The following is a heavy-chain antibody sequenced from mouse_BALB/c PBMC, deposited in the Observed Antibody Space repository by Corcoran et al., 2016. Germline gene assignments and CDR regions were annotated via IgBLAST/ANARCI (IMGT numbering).Heavy chain of an antibody. V-gene: IGHV1-9*01. J-gene: IGHJ4*01. CDR1: GYTFSSYW. CDR2: ILPGSGST. CDR3: ASVYDGDAMDY. D-gene: IGHD2-3*01. Sequence: QVQLQQSGAELMKPGASVKISCKATGYTFSSYWIEWVKQRPGHGLEWIGEILPGSGSTNYNEKFKGKATFTADTSTNTAYMQLSSLTSEDSAVYYCASVYDGDAMDYWGQGTSVTVSS.